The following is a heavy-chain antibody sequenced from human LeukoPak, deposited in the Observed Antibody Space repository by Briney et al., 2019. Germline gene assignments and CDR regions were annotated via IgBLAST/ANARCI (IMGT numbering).Heavy chain of an antibody. CDR1: GFTFSSYG. CDR2: IWYDGSNK. Sequence: PGRSLRLSCAASGFTFSSYGMHRVRQAPGKGLEWVAVIWYDGSNKYYADSVKGRFTISRDNSKNTLYLQMNSLRAEDTAVYYCARGARIAVAGTTPFPYFDYWGQGTLVTVSS. CDR3: ARGARIAVAGTTPFPYFDY. V-gene: IGHV3-33*01. D-gene: IGHD6-19*01. J-gene: IGHJ4*02.